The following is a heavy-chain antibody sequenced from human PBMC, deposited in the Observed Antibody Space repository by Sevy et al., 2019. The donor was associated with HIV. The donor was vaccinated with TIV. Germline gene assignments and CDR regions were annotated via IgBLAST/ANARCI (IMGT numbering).Heavy chain of an antibody. CDR1: GYSISSDYY. J-gene: IGHJ4*02. V-gene: IGHV4-38-2*01. CDR3: ARAIGTQVAGLYYFDY. D-gene: IGHD6-19*01. CDR2: IYHSGYS. Sequence: SETLSLTCAVSGYSISSDYYWGWIRQPPRKGLEWIGSIYHSGYSYYNPSLKSRVTITVDTSKNQFSLKLSSVTAADTAVYYCARAIGTQVAGLYYFDYWGQGTLVTVSS.